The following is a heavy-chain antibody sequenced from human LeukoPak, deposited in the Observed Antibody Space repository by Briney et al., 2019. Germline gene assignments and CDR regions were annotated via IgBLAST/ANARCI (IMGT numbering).Heavy chain of an antibody. CDR2: INHSGST. CDR3: ARGNGLPATSYYYYMDV. Sequence: SETLSLTCSVSDDSISVYYWSWIRQPPGKGLEWIGEINHSGSTNYNPSLKSRVTISVDTSKNQFSLKLSSVTAADTAVYYCARGNGLPATSYYYYMDVWGKGTTVTVSS. D-gene: IGHD4-11*01. CDR1: DDSISVYY. V-gene: IGHV4-34*01. J-gene: IGHJ6*03.